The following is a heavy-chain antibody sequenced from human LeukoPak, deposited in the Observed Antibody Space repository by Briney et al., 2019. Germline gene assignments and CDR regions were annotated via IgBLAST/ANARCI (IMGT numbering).Heavy chain of an antibody. CDR1: GFTFSNYW. CDR2: IKQDGSEK. V-gene: IGHV3-7*01. D-gene: IGHD5-18*01. Sequence: PGGSLRLSCAASGFTFSNYWMSWVRQAPGKGLEWVANIKQDGSEKNYVDSVKGRFTISRDNAENSLYLQMNSLRAEDTAVYYCARDRYSYGGDDTVNIWGQGTMVTVSS. CDR3: ARDRYSYGGDDTVNI. J-gene: IGHJ3*02.